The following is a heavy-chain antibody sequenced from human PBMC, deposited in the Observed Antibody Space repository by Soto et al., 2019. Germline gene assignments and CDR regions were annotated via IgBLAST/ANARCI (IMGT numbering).Heavy chain of an antibody. Sequence: KAGGSLRLSCAASGFTFSSYSMNWVRQAPGKGLEWVSSISSSSSYIYYADSVKGRFTISRDNAKNSLYLQMNSLRAEDTAVYYCARADCSSTSCYLYYYYGMDVWGQGTTVTVSS. V-gene: IGHV3-21*01. D-gene: IGHD2-2*01. CDR2: ISSSSSYI. CDR3: ARADCSSTSCYLYYYYGMDV. J-gene: IGHJ6*02. CDR1: GFTFSSYS.